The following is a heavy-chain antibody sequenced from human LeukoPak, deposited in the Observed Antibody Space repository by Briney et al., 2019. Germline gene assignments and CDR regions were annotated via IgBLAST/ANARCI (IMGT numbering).Heavy chain of an antibody. J-gene: IGHJ4*02. V-gene: IGHV1-18*04. CDR1: GYTFTSYG. CDR2: ISAYNGNT. D-gene: IGHD2-2*03. CDR3: ARGPGYCSSTSCYFFDY. Sequence: ASVKVSCKASGYTFTSYGISWVRQAPGQGLEWMGWISAYNGNTNYAQKLQGRVTMTTDTSTSTAYMELRSLRSDDTAVYYCARGPGYCSSTSCYFFDYWGQGTLVTVSS.